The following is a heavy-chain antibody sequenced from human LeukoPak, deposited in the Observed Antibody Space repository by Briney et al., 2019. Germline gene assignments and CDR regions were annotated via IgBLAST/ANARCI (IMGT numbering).Heavy chain of an antibody. V-gene: IGHV3-23*01. CDR3: ANAIADPFDY. Sequence: EGSLRLSCAASGFTFSSYAMSWVRQAPGKGLEWGSAISGSGGSTYYADSVKGRFTISRDNSKNTLYLQMNSMRAEDTAVYYCANAIADPFDYWGQGTLVTVSS. CDR1: GFTFSSYA. CDR2: ISGSGGST. J-gene: IGHJ4*02. D-gene: IGHD6-13*01.